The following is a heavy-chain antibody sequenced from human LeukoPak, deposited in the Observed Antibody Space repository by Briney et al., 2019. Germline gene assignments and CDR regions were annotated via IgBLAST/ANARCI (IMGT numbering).Heavy chain of an antibody. V-gene: IGHV4-39*01. Sequence: SETLSLTCTVSGGSISSSSYFWGWLRQPPGKGLEWIGTFYYSGSTYYNPSLKSRVTMSVDTSNNQFSLKLSSVTAADTAVYYCARHRYVDRLSPFGFWGQGTLVTVSS. CDR2: FYYSGST. CDR1: GGSISSSSYF. CDR3: ARHRYVDRLSPFGF. D-gene: IGHD3-9*01. J-gene: IGHJ4*02.